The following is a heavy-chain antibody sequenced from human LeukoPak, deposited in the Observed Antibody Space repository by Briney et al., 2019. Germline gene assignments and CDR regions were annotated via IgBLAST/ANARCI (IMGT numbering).Heavy chain of an antibody. CDR2: INDSGST. V-gene: IGHV4-34*01. D-gene: IGHD3-10*01. J-gene: IGHJ4*02. Sequence: SETLSLTCAVYGGSFSGYYWSWIRQPPGKGLERIGEINDSGSTNHNPSLKSRVTISVDTSRNQFSLKLNSMTAADTAVYYCARGGEGYHFGSASQDYWGQGTLVAVSS. CDR3: ARGGEGYHFGSASQDY. CDR1: GGSFSGYY.